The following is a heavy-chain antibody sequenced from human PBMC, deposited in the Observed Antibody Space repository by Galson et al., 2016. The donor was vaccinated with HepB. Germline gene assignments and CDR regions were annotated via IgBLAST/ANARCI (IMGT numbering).Heavy chain of an antibody. D-gene: IGHD5-24*01. CDR2: ISAHNGDT. J-gene: IGHJ4*02. CDR1: GYPFTTNG. V-gene: IGHV1-18*04. Sequence: SVKVSCKASGYPFTTNGITWVRQAPGQGLEWMGWISAHNGDTNSPQKFQGRVTLITDTSTRTAYMELRSLKSDDTAVYYCARDRDRSLDYWGQGTLVTVSS. CDR3: ARDRDRSLDY.